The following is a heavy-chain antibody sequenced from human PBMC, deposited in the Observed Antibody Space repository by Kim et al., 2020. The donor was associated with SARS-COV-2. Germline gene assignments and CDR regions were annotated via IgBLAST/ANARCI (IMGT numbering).Heavy chain of an antibody. CDR3: ARSPTWEGAGD. J-gene: IGHJ4*02. V-gene: IGHV3-21*01. CDR2: ISSSSSYI. CDR1: GFTFSSYS. Sequence: GGSLRLSCAASGFTFSSYSMNWVRQAPGKGLEWVSSISSSSSYIYYADSVKGRFTISRDNAKNSLYLQMNSLRAEDTAVYYCARSPTWEGAGDWGQGTLVTVSS. D-gene: IGHD1-26*01.